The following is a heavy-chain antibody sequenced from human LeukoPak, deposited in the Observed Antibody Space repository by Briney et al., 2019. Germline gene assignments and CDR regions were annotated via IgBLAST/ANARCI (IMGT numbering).Heavy chain of an antibody. CDR3: ARDLRFFEWLFPYYYGMDV. CDR1: GYTFTGYY. CDR2: INPNSGGT. Sequence: ASVKVSCKASGYTFTGYYMHWVRQAPGQGLEWMGRINPNSGGTNYAQKFQGRVTMTRDTSISTAYMELSRLRSDDTAVYYCARDLRFFEWLFPYYYGMDVWGQGTTVTVSS. J-gene: IGHJ6*02. D-gene: IGHD3-3*01. V-gene: IGHV1-2*06.